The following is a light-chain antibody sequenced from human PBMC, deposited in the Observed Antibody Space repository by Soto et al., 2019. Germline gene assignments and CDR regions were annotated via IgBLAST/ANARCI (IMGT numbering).Light chain of an antibody. CDR2: EVS. CDR1: SSDVGGYNY. CDR3: SSFTSSRAYV. J-gene: IGLJ1*01. Sequence: QSALTQPASVSGSPGQSITISCTGTSSDVGGYNYVSWYQQQSGKAPKLIIHEVSNRPSGVSNRFSGSKSGNTASLTISGLQAEDEGDYYCSSFTSSRAYVFGVGTKV. V-gene: IGLV2-14*01.